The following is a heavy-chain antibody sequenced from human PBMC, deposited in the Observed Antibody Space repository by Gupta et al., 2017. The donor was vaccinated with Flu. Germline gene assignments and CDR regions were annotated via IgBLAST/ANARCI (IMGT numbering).Heavy chain of an antibody. D-gene: IGHD1-26*01. CDR1: GGSISSSSYY. Sequence: QLQLQESGPGLVKPSETLSLTCTVSGGSISSSSYYWGWIRQPPGKGLEWIGSIYYSGNTYYNPSLKSRVTMSVDTSKNQFSLKLSSVTAADTALYYCARSGSYLVDYWGQGTLVTVSS. CDR2: IYYSGNT. V-gene: IGHV4-39*01. J-gene: IGHJ4*02. CDR3: ARSGSYLVDY.